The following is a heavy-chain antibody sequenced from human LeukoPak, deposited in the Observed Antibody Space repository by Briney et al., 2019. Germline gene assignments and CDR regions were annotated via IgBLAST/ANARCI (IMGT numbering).Heavy chain of an antibody. CDR3: ATKPRVNYYDSSGYYDDY. CDR1: GYTLTELS. Sequence: ASVNVSCKVSGYTLTELSMHWVRQAPGKGLEWMGGFDPEDGETIYAQKFQGRVTMTEDTSTDTAYMELSSLRSEDTAVYYCATKPRVNYYDSSGYYDDYWGQGTLVTVSS. V-gene: IGHV1-24*01. J-gene: IGHJ4*02. CDR2: FDPEDGET. D-gene: IGHD3-22*01.